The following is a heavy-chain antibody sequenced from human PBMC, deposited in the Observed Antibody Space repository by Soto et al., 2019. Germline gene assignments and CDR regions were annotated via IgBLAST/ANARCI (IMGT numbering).Heavy chain of an antibody. J-gene: IGHJ4*02. D-gene: IGHD6-19*01. CDR3: ARASRQWLVRSHFDY. V-gene: IGHV1-69*01. CDR1: GGTFSSYA. Sequence: QVQLVQSGAEVKKPGSSVKVSCKASGGTFSSYAISWVRQAPGQGLEWMGGIIPIFGTANYAQKFQGRVTITAHESTSTACMELSRLRSEATAVYYGARASRQWLVRSHFDYWGQGTLVTVSS. CDR2: IIPIFGTA.